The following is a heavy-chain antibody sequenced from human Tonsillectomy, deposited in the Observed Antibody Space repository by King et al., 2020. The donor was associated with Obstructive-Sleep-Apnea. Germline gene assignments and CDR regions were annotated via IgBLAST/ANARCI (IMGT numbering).Heavy chain of an antibody. D-gene: IGHD6-19*01. V-gene: IGHV3-48*04. CDR2: IISISSTI. Sequence: VQLVESWGGLVQPGGSLRLSCGASGFTFSSYSINLVRPAPGKGLAWVSYIISISSTISYADSVKGRFTISRDNAKNSLYLQMNSLRAEDTAVYYCARVYSSGWTSDYWGQGTLVTVSS. CDR3: ARVYSSGWTSDY. J-gene: IGHJ4*02. CDR1: GFTFSSYS.